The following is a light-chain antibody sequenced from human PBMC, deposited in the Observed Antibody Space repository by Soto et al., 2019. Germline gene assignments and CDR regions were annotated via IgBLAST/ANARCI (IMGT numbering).Light chain of an antibody. CDR3: QQRSSWPRIT. Sequence: EIVLTQSPITLSLSPGERPALSCRASQSVRNYLAWYQQRPGQAPRLLIYDASNRASGVPARFSGSGSGTDFTLTISSLESEDFAIYYCQQRSSWPRITFGQGTRLEIK. CDR2: DAS. J-gene: IGKJ5*01. CDR1: QSVRNY. V-gene: IGKV3-11*01.